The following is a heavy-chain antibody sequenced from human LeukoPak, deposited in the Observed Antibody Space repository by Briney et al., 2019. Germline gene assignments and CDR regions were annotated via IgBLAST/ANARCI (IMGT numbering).Heavy chain of an antibody. CDR2: ISGSGGST. J-gene: IGHJ5*02. V-gene: IGHV3-23*01. Sequence: HPGGSLRLSCAASGFTFSSYAMSSVRQAPGKGLEWVSAISGSGGSTYYADSVKGRFSISRDNSKNTLYLQMNSLRAEDTAVYYCAKGLSGWSPFDPWGQGTLVTVSS. CDR3: AKGLSGWSPFDP. CDR1: GFTFSSYA. D-gene: IGHD6-19*01.